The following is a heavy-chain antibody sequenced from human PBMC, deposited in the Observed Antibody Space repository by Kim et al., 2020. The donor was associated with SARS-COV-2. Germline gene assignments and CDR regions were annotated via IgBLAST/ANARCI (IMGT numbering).Heavy chain of an antibody. Sequence: SETLSLTCTVSGGSISSGGYYWSWIRQHPGKGLEWIGYIYYSGSTYYNPSLKSRVTISVDTSKNQFSLKLSSVTAADTGVYYCARVVVGRWLQDPDYWGQGTLVTVSS. CDR2: IYYSGST. D-gene: IGHD2-15*01. V-gene: IGHV4-31*03. J-gene: IGHJ4*02. CDR1: GGSISSGGYY. CDR3: ARVVVGRWLQDPDY.